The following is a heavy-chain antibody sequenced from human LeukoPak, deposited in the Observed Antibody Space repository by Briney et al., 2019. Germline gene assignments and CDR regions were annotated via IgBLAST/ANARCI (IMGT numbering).Heavy chain of an antibody. Sequence: ASVKVSCKASGYTFTSYDINWVRQATGQGLEWMGWMNPKSGNTAYAQKFQGRVTMTRNTSISTAYMELSSLRSEDTAVYYCASSVYCSGGSCYSSFDYWGQGTLVTVSS. D-gene: IGHD2-15*01. CDR3: ASSVYCSGGSCYSSFDY. V-gene: IGHV1-8*01. CDR2: MNPKSGNT. CDR1: GYTFTSYD. J-gene: IGHJ4*02.